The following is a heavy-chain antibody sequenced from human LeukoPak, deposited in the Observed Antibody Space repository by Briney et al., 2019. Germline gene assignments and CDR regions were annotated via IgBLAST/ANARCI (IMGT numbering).Heavy chain of an antibody. Sequence: ASVKVSCKASGGTFSSYAISWVRQAPGQGLEWMGGIISIFGTANYAQKFQGRVTITADESTSTACMELSSLRSEDTAVYYCARSDVDTNLNRAYYYGMDVWGQGTTVTVSS. V-gene: IGHV1-69*13. CDR2: IISIFGTA. J-gene: IGHJ6*02. D-gene: IGHD5-18*01. CDR3: ARSDVDTNLNRAYYYGMDV. CDR1: GGTFSSYA.